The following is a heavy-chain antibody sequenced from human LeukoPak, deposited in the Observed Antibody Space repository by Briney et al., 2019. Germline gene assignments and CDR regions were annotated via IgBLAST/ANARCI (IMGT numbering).Heavy chain of an antibody. V-gene: IGHV4-34*01. CDR2: INHSGST. CDR1: GGSFIGYY. J-gene: IGHJ4*02. D-gene: IGHD6-13*01. Sequence: PSETLSLTCAVYGGSFIGYYWSWIRQPPGKGLEWIGEINHSGSTNYNPSLKSRVTISVDTSKNQFSLKLSSVTAADTAVYYCARGRYSSSWYTPYYFDYWGQGTLVTVSS. CDR3: ARGRYSSSWYTPYYFDY.